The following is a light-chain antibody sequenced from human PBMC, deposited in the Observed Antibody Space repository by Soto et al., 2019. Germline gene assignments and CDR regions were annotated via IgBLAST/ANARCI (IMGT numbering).Light chain of an antibody. CDR2: GAS. CDR3: QHYRTS. V-gene: IGKV3-20*01. Sequence: IVLTQSPGTLSLSPRERATLSCRASQSVSSSYLAWYQQKPGQPPRLLIFGASSRATGIPDRFTGSGSGTDFSVTITRLEPEDFAVFYCQHYRTSFRGGTKVRI. J-gene: IGKJ4*01. CDR1: QSVSSSY.